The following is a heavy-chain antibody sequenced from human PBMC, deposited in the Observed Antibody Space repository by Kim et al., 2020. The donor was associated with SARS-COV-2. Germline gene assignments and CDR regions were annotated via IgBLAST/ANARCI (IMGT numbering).Heavy chain of an antibody. J-gene: IGHJ4*02. CDR3: AKNLGIRWYLDF. CDR2: IHSDSA. D-gene: IGHD6-13*01. V-gene: IGHV3-66*02. Sequence: GGSLRLSCAASGFTVRNNYMSWVRQAPGKGLEWVAVIHSDSAYYGDSVKGRFTISRDSSQNTLHLQMNSLRDEDTALYYCAKNLGIRWYLDFWGQGILVTVS. CDR1: GFTVRNNY.